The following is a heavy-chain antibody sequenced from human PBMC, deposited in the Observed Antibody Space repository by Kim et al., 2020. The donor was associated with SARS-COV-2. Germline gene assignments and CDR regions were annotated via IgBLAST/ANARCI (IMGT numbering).Heavy chain of an antibody. Sequence: GGSLRLSCAASGFTFSSYAMSWVRQAPGKGLEWVSAISGSGGSTYYADSVKGRFTISRDNSKNTLYLQMNSLRAEDTAVYYCAKSGVATSFASWFDPWGQGTLVTVSS. CDR1: GFTFSSYA. V-gene: IGHV3-23*01. J-gene: IGHJ5*02. D-gene: IGHD5-12*01. CDR2: ISGSGGST. CDR3: AKSGVATSFASWFDP.